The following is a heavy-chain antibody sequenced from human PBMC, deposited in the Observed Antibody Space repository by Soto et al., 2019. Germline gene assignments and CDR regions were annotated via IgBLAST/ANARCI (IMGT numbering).Heavy chain of an antibody. D-gene: IGHD2-15*01. Sequence: QVQLVQSGAEVKKPGASVKVSCKASGYTFTTHGISGVRQAPGQGLEWMGWVSGDNGHTNYAQSLQGRVTMTTDTSTNTAYMELRSLRSDDTAVYSCARDLGYCSSGTCYREGFDPWGQGTLVTVSS. CDR3: ARDLGYCSSGTCYREGFDP. J-gene: IGHJ5*02. CDR2: VSGDNGHT. V-gene: IGHV1-18*01. CDR1: GYTFTTHG.